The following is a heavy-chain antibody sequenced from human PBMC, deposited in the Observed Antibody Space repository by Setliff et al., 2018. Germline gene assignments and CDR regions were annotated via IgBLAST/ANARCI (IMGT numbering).Heavy chain of an antibody. V-gene: IGHV4-59*01. Sequence: KPSETLSLTCPVSGGSISSYYWSWIRQPPGKGLEWIGYIYYSGSTNYNPSLKSRVTISVDTSKNQFSLKLSSVTAADTAVYYCARGGNDYKWGAFDIWGQGTMVTVSS. J-gene: IGHJ3*02. CDR3: ARGGNDYKWGAFDI. CDR2: IYYSGST. CDR1: GGSISSYY. D-gene: IGHD4-4*01.